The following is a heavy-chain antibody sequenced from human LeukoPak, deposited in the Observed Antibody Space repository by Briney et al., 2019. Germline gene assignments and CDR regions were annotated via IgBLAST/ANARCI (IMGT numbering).Heavy chain of an antibody. V-gene: IGHV1-24*01. CDR3: ATDSITQDGYNSFDY. Sequence: ASVKVSCKVSGYTLTELSMHWVRQAPGKGLEWMGGFDPEDGETIYAQKFQGRVTMTEDTSTDTAYMELSSLRSEDTAVYYCATDSITQDGYNSFDYWGQETLVTVSS. J-gene: IGHJ4*02. D-gene: IGHD5-24*01. CDR2: FDPEDGET. CDR1: GYTLTELS.